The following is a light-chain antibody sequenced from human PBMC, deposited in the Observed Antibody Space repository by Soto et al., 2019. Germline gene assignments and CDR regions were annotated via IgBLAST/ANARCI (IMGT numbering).Light chain of an antibody. Sequence: EIVMTQSPATLSLSPGERATLSCRASQSVSSSYLSWYQQKPGQAPSLLIYGASTRATGIPARFSGSGSGTDFTLTISSLQPEDFAVYYCQQDYNSWTFGQGTKVDIK. J-gene: IGKJ1*01. CDR3: QQDYNSWT. CDR2: GAS. V-gene: IGKV3D-7*01. CDR1: QSVSSSY.